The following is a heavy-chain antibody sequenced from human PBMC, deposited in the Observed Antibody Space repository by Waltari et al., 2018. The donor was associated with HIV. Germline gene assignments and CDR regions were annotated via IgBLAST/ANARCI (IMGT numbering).Heavy chain of an antibody. CDR2: IYYSGST. D-gene: IGHD3-10*02. V-gene: IGHV4-59*01. CDR1: GGSISSYY. Sequence: QVQLQESGPGLVKPSETLSLTCTVPGGSISSYYWSWIRQPPGKGLEWIGYIYYSGSTNYNPSLKSRVTISVDTSKNQFSLKLSSVTAADTAVYYCASNVFGEHGWGQGTLVTVSS. J-gene: IGHJ4*02. CDR3: ASNVFGEHG.